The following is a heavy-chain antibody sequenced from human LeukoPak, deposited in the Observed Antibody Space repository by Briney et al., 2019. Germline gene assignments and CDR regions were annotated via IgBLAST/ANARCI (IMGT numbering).Heavy chain of an antibody. D-gene: IGHD5-12*01. CDR3: ARDGYSGYDPHFDY. CDR2: ISSSSSYI. J-gene: IGHJ4*02. Sequence: GGSLRLSCAVSGFTFSSYSMNWVRQAPGKGLEWVSSISSSSSYIYYADSVKGRFTISRDNAKNSLYLQMNSLRDEDTAVYYCARDGYSGYDPHFDYWGQGTLVTVSS. V-gene: IGHV3-21*01. CDR1: GFTFSSYS.